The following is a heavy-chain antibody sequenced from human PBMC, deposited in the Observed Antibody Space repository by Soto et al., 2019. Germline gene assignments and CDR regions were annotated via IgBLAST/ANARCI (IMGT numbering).Heavy chain of an antibody. CDR1: GYTLTGYY. Sequence: ASVKVCCKASGYTLTGYYMHWVRQAQGQGLEWMGWINPNSGGTNYAQKFQDRVTMTTDTSTSTAYMELRSLRSDDTAVYYCARAAYEILTGYYRRWGQGTLVTVSS. V-gene: IGHV1-2*02. CDR3: ARAAYEILTGYYRR. D-gene: IGHD3-9*01. CDR2: INPNSGGT. J-gene: IGHJ4*02.